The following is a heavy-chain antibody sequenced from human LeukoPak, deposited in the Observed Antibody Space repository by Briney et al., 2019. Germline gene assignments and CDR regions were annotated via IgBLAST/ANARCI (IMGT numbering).Heavy chain of an antibody. J-gene: IGHJ6*03. Sequence: ASVKVSCKASGYTFTSYGISWVRQAPGQGLEWMGWISAYNGNTNYAQKLQGRVTMTTDTSTSTAYMELRSLRSDDTAVYCCASGTYYYDSSGYYPMDVWGKGTTVTVSS. D-gene: IGHD3-22*01. CDR1: GYTFTSYG. V-gene: IGHV1-18*01. CDR2: ISAYNGNT. CDR3: ASGTYYYDSSGYYPMDV.